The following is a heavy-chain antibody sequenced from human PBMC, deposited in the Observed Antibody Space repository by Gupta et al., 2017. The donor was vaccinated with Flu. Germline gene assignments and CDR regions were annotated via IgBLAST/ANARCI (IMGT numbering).Heavy chain of an antibody. CDR1: GYNCTGYY. D-gene: IGHD3-22*01. CDR2: INPNSGGT. V-gene: IGHV1-2*02. CDR3: ARGGYYYDSTVCYSLDF. Sequence: QVQLVQPGAEVKKPGASVKVSCKASGYNCTGYYIHWLRQAPGQGLEWMGWINPNSGGTNYAQKFQGRVTLTRDTSISTAYMELSRLRSDDTAVYYCARGGYYYDSTVCYSLDFWGQGTLVTVSS. J-gene: IGHJ4*02.